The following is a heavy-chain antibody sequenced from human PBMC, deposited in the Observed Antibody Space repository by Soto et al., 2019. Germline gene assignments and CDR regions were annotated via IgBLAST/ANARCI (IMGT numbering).Heavy chain of an antibody. V-gene: IGHV3-15*07. CDR3: TTDIRWLRSLHWFDP. Sequence: GGSLRLSCAASGFTFSNAWMNWVRQAPGKGLEWVGRIKSKTDGGTTDYAAPVKGRFTISRDDSKNTLYLQMNSLKTEDTAVYYCTTDIRWLRSLHWFDPWGQGTLVTVSS. J-gene: IGHJ5*02. CDR1: GFTFSNAW. CDR2: IKSKTDGGTT. D-gene: IGHD5-12*01.